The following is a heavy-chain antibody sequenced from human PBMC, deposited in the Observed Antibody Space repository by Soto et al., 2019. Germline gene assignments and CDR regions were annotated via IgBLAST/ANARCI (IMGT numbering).Heavy chain of an antibody. V-gene: IGHV4-61*08. CDR1: GDSVSSDDYY. J-gene: IGHJ5*01. CDR2: IYNSGST. D-gene: IGHD5-18*01. Sequence: PSETLSLTCSVSGDSVSSDDYYWNWIRQPPGKGLEWIGYIYNSGSTNYNPSLKSRVTISIDTSNNQFTLKLSSVTAADTAVYYCARQPNRIQLWLSWFDSWGQGTLVTVSS. CDR3: ARQPNRIQLWLSWFDS.